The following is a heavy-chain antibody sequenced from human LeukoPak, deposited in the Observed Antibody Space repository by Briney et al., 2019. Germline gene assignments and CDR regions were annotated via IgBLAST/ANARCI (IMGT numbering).Heavy chain of an antibody. D-gene: IGHD3-10*01. J-gene: IGHJ6*02. CDR2: MNPNSGNT. Sequence: ASVKVSCKASGYTFTSYDINWVRQATGQGLEWMGWMNPNSGNTGYAQKFQGRVTMARNTSISTAYMELSSLRSEDTAVYYCASRYYYGSGSSTHYYGMDVWGQGTTVTVSS. CDR1: GYTFTSYD. CDR3: ASRYYYGSGSSTHYYGMDV. V-gene: IGHV1-8*01.